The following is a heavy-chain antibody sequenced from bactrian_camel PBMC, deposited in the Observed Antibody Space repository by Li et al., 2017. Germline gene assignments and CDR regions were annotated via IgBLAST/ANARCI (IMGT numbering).Heavy chain of an antibody. CDR2: LAADGFRT. V-gene: IGHV3S7*01. D-gene: IGHD1*01. Sequence: HVQLVESGGGFVQPGGSLRLSCAASGFTFSTSAMTWVRQVPGKGLEWVSTLAADGFRTYSADSVMGRFTISRDNAKNTLYLQMNSLTSEDTAIYYCNKKVAYDKRVEAPRSQGTQVTVS. J-gene: IGHJ4*01. CDR1: GFTFSTSA.